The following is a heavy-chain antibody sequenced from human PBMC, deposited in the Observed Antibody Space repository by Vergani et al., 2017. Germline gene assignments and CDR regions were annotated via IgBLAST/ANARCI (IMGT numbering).Heavy chain of an antibody. CDR1: GGSISSYY. V-gene: IGHV4-59*01. J-gene: IGHJ4*02. D-gene: IGHD3-10*01. CDR2: IYYSGST. Sequence: QVQLQESGPGLVKPSKTLSLTCTVSGGSISSYYWSWIRQPPGKGLEWSGYIYYSGSTNYNPSLKSRVTISVDTSKNQFSLKLSSVTAADTAVYYCARSVGSGSYDDYWGQGTLVTVSS. CDR3: ARSVGSGSYDDY.